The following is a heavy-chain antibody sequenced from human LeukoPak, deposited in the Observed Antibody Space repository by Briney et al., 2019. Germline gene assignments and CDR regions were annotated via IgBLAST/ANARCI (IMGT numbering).Heavy chain of an antibody. CDR2: IYHSGST. J-gene: IGHJ4*02. CDR1: GGSISSYY. CDR3: ARTYYYGSGRYFDY. Sequence: SSETLSLTCTVSGGSISSYYWSWIRQPPGKGLDWIGYIYHSGSTNYNPSLKSRFTISLDTPKNQFSLKLSSVTAADTAVYYCARTYYYGSGRYFDYWGQGTLVTVSS. D-gene: IGHD3-10*01. V-gene: IGHV4-59*01.